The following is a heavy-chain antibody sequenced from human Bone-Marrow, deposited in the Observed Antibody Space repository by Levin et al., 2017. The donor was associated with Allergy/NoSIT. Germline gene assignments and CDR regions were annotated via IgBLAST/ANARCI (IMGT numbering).Heavy chain of an antibody. CDR1: GGSVSGYY. Sequence: SSETLSLTCTVSGGSVSGYYWSWIRQPPGKGLEWIGYIYYRGNTNYNPSLRGRLTMSVDTSRNQLSLELTSVTAADTAFYFCPRDWKGGFRGDGPVNGFDVWGPGTWVTVSS. D-gene: IGHD2-21*02. V-gene: IGHV4-59*02. CDR3: PRDWKGGFRGDGPVNGFDV. CDR2: IYYRGNT. J-gene: IGHJ3*01.